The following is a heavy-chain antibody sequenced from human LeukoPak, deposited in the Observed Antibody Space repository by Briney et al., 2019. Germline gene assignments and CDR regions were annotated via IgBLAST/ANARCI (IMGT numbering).Heavy chain of an antibody. Sequence: ASETLSLACAVYGGSFSGYYWSWTRQPPGKGLEWIGYISYSGSTNYNPSLKSRVTISVDTSKNHFSLKLSSVTAADTAVYYCARDRRYYDTSGTVYYDAMDVWGQGTTVTVSS. CDR3: ARDRRYYDTSGTVYYDAMDV. D-gene: IGHD3-22*01. CDR1: GGSFSGYY. CDR2: ISYSGST. J-gene: IGHJ6*02. V-gene: IGHV4-59*01.